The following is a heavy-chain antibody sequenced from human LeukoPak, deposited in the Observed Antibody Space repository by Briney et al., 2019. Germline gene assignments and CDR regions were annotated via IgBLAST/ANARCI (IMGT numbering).Heavy chain of an antibody. CDR3: ARDLYGDYVDYYYYMDV. CDR1: GFTFSNYW. J-gene: IGHJ6*03. CDR2: INSDGINT. Sequence: GGSLRLSCAASGFTFSNYWMHWVRQAPGKGLVWVSRINSDGINTSYADSVKGRFTISRDNAKNTLNLQMNSLRAEDTAVYYCARDLYGDYVDYYYYMDVWGKGTTVTVSS. D-gene: IGHD4-17*01. V-gene: IGHV3-74*01.